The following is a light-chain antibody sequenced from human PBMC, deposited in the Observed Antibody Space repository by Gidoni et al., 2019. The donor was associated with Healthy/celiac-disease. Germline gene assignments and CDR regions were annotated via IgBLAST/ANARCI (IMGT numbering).Light chain of an antibody. CDR3: QQNGGSSFT. V-gene: IGKV3-20*01. Sequence: ELVLTQSPGTLSLSPGERATLSCRASQSLGSHSLAWYQQNPGQAPLLLLFGTSSRATVAPDRCSSSCGTEDFTLIITRLEPEYFVLYCWQQNGGSSFTFGGGTKVE. CDR2: GTS. CDR1: QSLGSHS. J-gene: IGKJ4*01.